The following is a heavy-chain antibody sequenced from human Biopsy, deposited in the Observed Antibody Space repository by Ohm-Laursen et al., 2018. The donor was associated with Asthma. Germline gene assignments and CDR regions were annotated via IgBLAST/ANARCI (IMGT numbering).Heavy chain of an antibody. D-gene: IGHD3-22*01. J-gene: IGHJ3*01. V-gene: IGHV3-23*01. CDR3: VKDTYEDDYGYYTFDV. Sequence: SLRLSCAASGFTFGNFAMSWDRQAPGKGLEWVSTIKTNRRGADYPDPAKGRFTISRDDSKNTLYLQMSSLRAEDTAVYYCVKDTYEDDYGYYTFDVWGQGTMVTVSS. CDR2: IKTNRRGA. CDR1: GFTFGNFA.